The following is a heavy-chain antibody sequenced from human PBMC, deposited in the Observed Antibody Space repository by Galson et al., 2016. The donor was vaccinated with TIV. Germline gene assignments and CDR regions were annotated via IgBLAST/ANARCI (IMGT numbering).Heavy chain of an antibody. Sequence: LSLTCTVSGGSIGSHYWSWIRQPPGKGPEWIGYIRFGGSTNYTPSLRSRVTISVDTSKNQFSLKLTSMTAADTAVYYCARETCGGRGRKCHFEYWGQGTLVTVSS. CDR3: ARETCGGRGRKCHFEY. J-gene: IGHJ4*02. V-gene: IGHV4-59*11. D-gene: IGHD2-21*01. CDR2: IRFGGST. CDR1: GGSIGSHY.